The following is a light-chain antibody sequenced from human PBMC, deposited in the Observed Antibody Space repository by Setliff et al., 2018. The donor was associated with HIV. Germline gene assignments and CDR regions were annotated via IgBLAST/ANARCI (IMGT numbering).Light chain of an antibody. V-gene: IGLV2-23*01. CDR3: CSYTRGGTYV. Sequence: QSVLTQPASVSGSPGQSITISCIGSSSDVGKYDLVSWYQQYPGKAPRLIIYGDSERPSGVSNRFSGSKSGNTASLTISGLQADDEADYYCCSYTRGGTYVFGTGTQLTVL. CDR2: GDS. J-gene: IGLJ1*01. CDR1: SSDVGKYDL.